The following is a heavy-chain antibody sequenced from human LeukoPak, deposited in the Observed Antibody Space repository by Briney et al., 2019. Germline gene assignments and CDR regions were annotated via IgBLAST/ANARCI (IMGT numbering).Heavy chain of an antibody. CDR2: IYYSGST. J-gene: IGHJ4*02. V-gene: IGHV4-31*03. Sequence: SETLSLTCTVSGGSISSGGYYWSWIRQHPGKGLEWIGYIYYSGSTYYNPSLKSRVTISVDTSKNQFSLKLSSVTAADTAVYYCASSKTALFDYWGQGTLVTVSS. CDR3: ASSKTALFDY. CDR1: GGSISSGGYY.